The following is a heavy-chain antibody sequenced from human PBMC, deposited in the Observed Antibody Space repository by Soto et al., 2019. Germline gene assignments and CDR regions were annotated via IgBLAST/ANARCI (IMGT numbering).Heavy chain of an antibody. V-gene: IGHV3-23*01. CDR1: GFTFSSYA. CDR3: AKDLKGWSGYHFDY. CDR2: ISGSGGST. Sequence: GGSLRLSCAASGFTFSSYAMSWVRQAPGKGLEWVSAISGSGGSTYYADSVKGRFTISRDNSKNTLYLQLNSLSAEDTAVYYCAKDLKGWSGYHFDYWGQGTLVTVSS. J-gene: IGHJ4*02. D-gene: IGHD3-3*01.